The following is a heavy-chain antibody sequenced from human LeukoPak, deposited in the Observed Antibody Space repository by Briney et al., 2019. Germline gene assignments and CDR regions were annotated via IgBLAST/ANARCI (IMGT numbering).Heavy chain of an antibody. CDR2: TSSSSTYL. CDR3: ARETGFGELAG. V-gene: IGHV3-21*01. J-gene: IGHJ4*02. Sequence: NPGGSLRLSCAASGFTFSRNSMNWVRQSPGKGLEWVSSTSSSSTYLYYADSVKGRFTISRDNAKNSLYLQMNSLRAEDTALYYCARETGFGELAGWGQGTLVTVSS. CDR1: GFTFSRNS. D-gene: IGHD3-10*01.